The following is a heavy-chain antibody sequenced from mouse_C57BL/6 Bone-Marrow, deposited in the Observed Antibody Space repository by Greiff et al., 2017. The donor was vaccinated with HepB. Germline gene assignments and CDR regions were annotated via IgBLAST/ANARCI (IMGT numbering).Heavy chain of an antibody. V-gene: IGHV1-26*01. CDR2: INPNNGGT. CDR3: AAQLGFAY. D-gene: IGHD4-1*02. CDR1: GYTFTDYY. J-gene: IGHJ3*01. Sequence: EVQLQQSGPELVKPGASVKISCKASGYTFTDYYMNWVKQSHGKSLEWIGDINPNNGGTSYNQKFKGKATLTVDKSSSTAYMELRSLTSEDSAVYYCAAQLGFAYWGQGTLVTVPA.